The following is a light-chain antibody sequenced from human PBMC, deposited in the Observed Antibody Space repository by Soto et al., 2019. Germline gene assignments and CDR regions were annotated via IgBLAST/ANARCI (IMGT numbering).Light chain of an antibody. V-gene: IGKV1-5*03. CDR1: QNINTW. J-gene: IGKJ1*01. Sequence: DIQMTQSQPSVSASVGDRVTITCRASQNINTWLAWYQQKPGKGPTLLIYRASRLESGVPSRFSGSGSGTEFALTISSLQPADFATYYCQQYETYSWTVGQGTKVDI. CDR2: RAS. CDR3: QQYETYSWT.